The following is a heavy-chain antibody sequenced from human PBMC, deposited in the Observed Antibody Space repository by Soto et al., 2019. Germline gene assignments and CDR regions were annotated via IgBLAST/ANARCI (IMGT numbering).Heavy chain of an antibody. J-gene: IGHJ5*02. CDR1: GFTFSSYA. CDR3: ANSFEVLIQLRFDP. Sequence: EVQLLESGGGLVQPGGSLRPSCAASGFTFSSYAMSWVREAPGKGLEWVSAISGSGGSTYYADSVKGRFTISRDNSKNTLYLQMNSLRAEDTAVYYCANSFEVLIQLRFDPWGQGTLVTVSS. CDR2: ISGSGGST. D-gene: IGHD5-18*01. V-gene: IGHV3-23*01.